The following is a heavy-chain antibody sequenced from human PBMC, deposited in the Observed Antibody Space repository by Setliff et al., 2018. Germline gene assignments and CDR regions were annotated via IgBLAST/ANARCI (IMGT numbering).Heavy chain of an antibody. V-gene: IGHV4-34*01. J-gene: IGHJ4*02. CDR1: GGSFSGYY. CDR2: INHSGST. CDR3: ARAPGRNIRGDY. Sequence: SETLSLTCAVYGGSFSGYYWSWIRQPPGKGLEWIGEINHSGSTNYNPSLKSRVTISVDTSKNQFSLKLKSVTAADTAVYYCARAPGRNIRGDYWGQGALVTVSS. D-gene: IGHD3-10*01.